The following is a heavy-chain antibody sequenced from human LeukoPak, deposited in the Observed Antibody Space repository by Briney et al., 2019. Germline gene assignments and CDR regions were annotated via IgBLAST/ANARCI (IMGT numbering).Heavy chain of an antibody. D-gene: IGHD3-10*01. V-gene: IGHV3-23*01. CDR3: AKPMVRGVISAFDI. CDR1: GFTVSSNY. CDR2: ISGSGGST. J-gene: IGHJ3*02. Sequence: GGSLRLSCAASGFTVSSNYMSWVRQAPGKGLEWVSAISGSGGSTYYADSVKGRFTISRDNSKNTLYLQMNSLRAEDTAVYYCAKPMVRGVISAFDIWGQGTMVTVSS.